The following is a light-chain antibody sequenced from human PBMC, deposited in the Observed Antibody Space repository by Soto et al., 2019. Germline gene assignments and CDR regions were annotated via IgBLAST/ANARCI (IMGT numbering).Light chain of an antibody. CDR2: AAS. J-gene: IGKJ1*01. CDR1: QVIIND. V-gene: IGKV1-17*01. CDR3: LQHNSYPWT. Sequence: IKMNQSPSSLSATVGDRVTLTCRASQVIINDLGWYQQKPGKAPKRLIYAASSLQSGVPSRFSGSGSGTEFTLTISSLQPEDFATYYCLQHNSYPWTFGQVT.